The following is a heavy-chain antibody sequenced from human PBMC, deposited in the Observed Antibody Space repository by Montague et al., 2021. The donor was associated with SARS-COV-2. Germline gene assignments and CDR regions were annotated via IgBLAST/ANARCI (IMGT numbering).Heavy chain of an antibody. V-gene: IGHV4-59*11. Sequence: ETLSLTCIVSGGSISGHYWSWVRQTPEKGLEWIGYIYYLGTTNYNPSLKTRVTFSVDTSKNQLPLMLTSVTAADTGVYYCARNGGAAVPGLLLGMDIWGQGTTVTVSS. CDR2: IYYLGTT. J-gene: IGHJ6*02. D-gene: IGHD6-19*01. CDR1: GGSISGHY. CDR3: ARNGGAAVPGLLLGMDI.